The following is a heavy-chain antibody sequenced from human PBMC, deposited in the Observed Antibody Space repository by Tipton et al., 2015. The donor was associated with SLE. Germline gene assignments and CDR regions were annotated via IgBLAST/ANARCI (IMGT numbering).Heavy chain of an antibody. J-gene: IGHJ4*02. V-gene: IGHV4-34*01. CDR2: INHSGST. Sequence: TLSLTCAVYGGSFSDYSWSWIRQPPGKGLEWIGEINHSGSTNYTPSLKSRVTISIDTSKHQFSLRLSSAPAADTAVYYCARDCTTGVCYTTSFDYWGQGTLVTVSP. CDR3: ARDCTTGVCYTTSFDY. CDR1: GGSFSDYS. D-gene: IGHD2-8*01.